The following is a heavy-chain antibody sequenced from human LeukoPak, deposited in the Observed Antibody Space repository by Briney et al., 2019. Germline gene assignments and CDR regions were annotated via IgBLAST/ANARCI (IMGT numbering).Heavy chain of an antibody. D-gene: IGHD2-2*01. CDR1: GFTFSTYW. Sequence: PGGSLRLSCAASGFTFSTYWMHWVRQVPGKGLVWVARINGDGTSTRYADSVKGRFTISRDNAKNTLYLQMNSLRAEDTAVYSCVRGLLVRAGDYFDNWGQGTLVTVSS. J-gene: IGHJ4*02. CDR3: VRGLLVRAGDYFDN. V-gene: IGHV3-74*01. CDR2: INGDGTST.